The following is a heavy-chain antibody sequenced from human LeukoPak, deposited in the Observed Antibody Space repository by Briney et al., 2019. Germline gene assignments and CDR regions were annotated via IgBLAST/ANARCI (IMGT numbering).Heavy chain of an antibody. CDR1: GGSFSGYY. D-gene: IGHD3-22*01. V-gene: IGHV4-34*01. J-gene: IGHJ4*02. CDR2: INHSGST. CDR3: ARLGYDSSGSSLFDC. Sequence: SETLSLTCAVYGGSFSGYYWSWIRQPPGKGLEWIGEINHSGSTNYNPSLKSRVTISVDTSKNQFSLKLSSVTAADTAVYYCARLGYDSSGSSLFDCWGQGTLVTVSS.